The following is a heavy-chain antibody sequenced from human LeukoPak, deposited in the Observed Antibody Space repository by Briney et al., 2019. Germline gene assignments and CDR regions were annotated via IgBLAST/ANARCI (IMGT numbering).Heavy chain of an antibody. D-gene: IGHD3-9*01. J-gene: IGHJ4*02. CDR3: AKWGDYDILTGYYVSDF. Sequence: GGSLRLSCAASGFIFRNYAMSWVRKAPGKGLEWVSAITGSGDTTHYADSVKGRFTISRDNSKNTLYVEMNTLRAEDTAVYYCAKWGDYDILTGYYVSDFWGQGTLVTVSS. V-gene: IGHV3-23*01. CDR1: GFIFRNYA. CDR2: ITGSGDTT.